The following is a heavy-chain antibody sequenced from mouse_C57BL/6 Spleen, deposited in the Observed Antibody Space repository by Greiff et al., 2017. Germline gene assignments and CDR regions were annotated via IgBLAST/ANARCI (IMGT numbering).Heavy chain of an antibody. Sequence: VQLQQPGAELVKPGASVKLSCKASGYTFTSYWMHWVKQRPGQGLEWIGMIHPNSGSTNYNEKFKSKATLTVDKSSSTTYMQLSSLTSEDSAVYYCARAYYSKEGFAYWGQGTLGTVSA. V-gene: IGHV1-64*01. J-gene: IGHJ3*01. CDR1: GYTFTSYW. CDR3: ARAYYSKEGFAY. CDR2: IHPNSGST. D-gene: IGHD2-5*01.